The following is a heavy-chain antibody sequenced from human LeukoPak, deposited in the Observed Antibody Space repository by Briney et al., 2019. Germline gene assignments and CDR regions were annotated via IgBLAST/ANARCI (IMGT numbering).Heavy chain of an antibody. Sequence: PSQTLSLTCTVSGGSISSSRYYWGWIREPPGKGLEWIGNIYYSGSAYYNPSLKSRVSISVDTSKNQSSLNLSSVTGADTAMYYCATDAKGSMVRGGIHRHYYMDVWGKGTTVTVSS. V-gene: IGHV4-39*07. CDR2: IYYSGSA. J-gene: IGHJ6*03. CDR1: GGSISSSRYY. CDR3: ATDAKGSMVRGGIHRHYYMDV. D-gene: IGHD3-10*01.